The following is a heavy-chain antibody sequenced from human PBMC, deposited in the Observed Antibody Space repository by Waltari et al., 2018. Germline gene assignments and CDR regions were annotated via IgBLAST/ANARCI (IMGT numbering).Heavy chain of an antibody. Sequence: QVQLQQSGPGLVKPSQTLSLTCAISGDRVSSTSATWNWIRQSPSRGLEWLGRTYYRSKWSNDYAVSVRSRITINPDTSKNQFSLQLNSVTPEDTAVYYCARRVPVGANAFDIWGQGTMVTVSS. CDR2: TYYRSKWSN. CDR1: GDRVSSTSAT. CDR3: ARRVPVGANAFDI. J-gene: IGHJ3*02. V-gene: IGHV6-1*01. D-gene: IGHD1-26*01.